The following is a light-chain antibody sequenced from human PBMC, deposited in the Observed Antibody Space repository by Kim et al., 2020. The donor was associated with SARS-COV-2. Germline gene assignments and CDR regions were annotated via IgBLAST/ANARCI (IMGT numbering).Light chain of an antibody. J-gene: IGKJ2*01. CDR1: QSVSSGY. V-gene: IGKV3-20*01. CDR3: QQYGSSPYT. CDR2: GAS. Sequence: EIVLTQSPGTLSLSPGERATLSCRAGQSVSSGYLAWYQQKPGQAPRLLIYGASSRATGIPDRFSGSGSGTDFTLTISRLEPEDFAVYYCQQYGSSPYTFGQGTKLEI.